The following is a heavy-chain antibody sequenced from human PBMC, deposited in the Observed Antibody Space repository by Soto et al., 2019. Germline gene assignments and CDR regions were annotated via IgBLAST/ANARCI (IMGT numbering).Heavy chain of an antibody. CDR3: APNSGYDPGVRPGPNWFDP. D-gene: IGHD5-12*01. V-gene: IGHV3-23*01. Sequence: GGSPRLSCAASGFTFSSYAMSWFRQSPGKGLEWVSAISGSGGSTYYADSVKGRFTISRDNSKNTLYLQMNSLRAEDTAVYYCAPNSGYDPGVRPGPNWFDPWGQGTLVTVSS. J-gene: IGHJ5*02. CDR2: ISGSGGST. CDR1: GFTFSSYA.